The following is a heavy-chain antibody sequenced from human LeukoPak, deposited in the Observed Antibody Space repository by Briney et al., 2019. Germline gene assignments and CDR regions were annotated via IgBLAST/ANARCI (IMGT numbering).Heavy chain of an antibody. Sequence: GVSLRLSCAASGFTFSSYAMHWVRQAPGKGLEWVAVISYDGSNKYYADSVKGRFTISRDNSKNTLYLQMNSLRAEDTAVYYCASSVNQLLPTFDYWGQGTLVTVSS. CDR3: ASSVNQLLPTFDY. V-gene: IGHV3-30-3*01. J-gene: IGHJ4*02. CDR1: GFTFSSYA. CDR2: ISYDGSNK. D-gene: IGHD2-2*01.